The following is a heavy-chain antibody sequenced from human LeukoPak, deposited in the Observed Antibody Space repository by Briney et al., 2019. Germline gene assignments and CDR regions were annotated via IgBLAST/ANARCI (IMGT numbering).Heavy chain of an antibody. CDR3: GRPIYDTRNSLDV. CDR1: GLTFSTYW. D-gene: IGHD2/OR15-2a*01. V-gene: IGHV3-74*01. Sequence: PGRSLRLSCAASGLTFSTYWMHWVRQVPGKGLMWVARINGEGNRTNYADSVRGRFTISRDNTKNTLYLQMDSLTGEDTALYYCGRPIYDTRNSLDVWGQGTTVTVSS. CDR2: INGEGNRT. J-gene: IGHJ6*02.